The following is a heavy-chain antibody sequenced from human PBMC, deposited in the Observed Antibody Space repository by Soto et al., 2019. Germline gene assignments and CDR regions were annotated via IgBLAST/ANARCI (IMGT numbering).Heavy chain of an antibody. CDR2: ISGSGENT. V-gene: IGHV3-23*01. CDR3: AKDYGVRGIMTNLFDS. J-gene: IGHJ4*02. D-gene: IGHD3-10*01. CDR1: GFTFNNYA. Sequence: EVQLLESGGGLVQPGGSRRISCIASGFTFNNYAMAWVRHAPGKGLEWVSGISGSGENTNYADSVKGRFTISRDNSKNTLYLQMKRLRAEDTALYYCAKDYGVRGIMTNLFDSWGQGTLVTVSS.